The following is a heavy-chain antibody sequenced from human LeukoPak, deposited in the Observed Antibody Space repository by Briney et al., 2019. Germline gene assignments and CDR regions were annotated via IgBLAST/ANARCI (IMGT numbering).Heavy chain of an antibody. CDR3: ARGRSSYGYIHFDY. CDR1: GYTFTSCA. CDR2: IIPIFGTA. Sequence: ASVKVSCKASGYTFTSCAMNWVRQAPGQGLEWMGGIIPIFGTANYAQKFQGRVTITADESTSTAYMELSSLRSEDTAVYYCARGRSSYGYIHFDYWGQGTLVTVSS. J-gene: IGHJ4*02. D-gene: IGHD5-18*01. V-gene: IGHV1-69*13.